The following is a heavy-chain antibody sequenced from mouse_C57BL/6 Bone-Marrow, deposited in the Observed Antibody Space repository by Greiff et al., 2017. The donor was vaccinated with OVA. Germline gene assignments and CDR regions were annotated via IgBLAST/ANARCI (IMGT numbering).Heavy chain of an antibody. CDR1: GFSFNTYA. J-gene: IGHJ2*01. CDR3: VRHREGYFDY. D-gene: IGHD3-3*01. Sequence: EVQVVESGGGLVQPKGSLKLSCAASGFSFNTYAMNWVRQAPGKGLEWVARIRSKSNNYATYYADSVKDRFTISRDDSESMLYLQMNNLKTEDTAMYYCVRHREGYFDYWGQGTTLTVSS. V-gene: IGHV10-1*01. CDR2: IRSKSNNYAT.